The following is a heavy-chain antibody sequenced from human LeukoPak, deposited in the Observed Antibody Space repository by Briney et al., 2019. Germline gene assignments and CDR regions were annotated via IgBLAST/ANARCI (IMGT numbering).Heavy chain of an antibody. Sequence: SETLSLTCTVSGVSISSYYWSWIRQPPGKGLEWIGSIYYSGSTYYNPSLKSRVTISVDTSKNQFSLKLSSVTAADTAVYYCARKNVAGYRLDYWGQGTLVTVSS. CDR2: IYYSGST. CDR3: ARKNVAGYRLDY. J-gene: IGHJ4*02. CDR1: GVSISSYY. V-gene: IGHV4-59*12. D-gene: IGHD6-19*01.